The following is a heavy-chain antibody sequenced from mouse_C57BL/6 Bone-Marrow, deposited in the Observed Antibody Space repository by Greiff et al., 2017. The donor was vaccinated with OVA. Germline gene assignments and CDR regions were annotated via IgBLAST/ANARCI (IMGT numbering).Heavy chain of an antibody. J-gene: IGHJ2*01. CDR3: ARQGEHFDY. CDR1: GFTFSSYG. CDR2: ISSGGSYT. Sequence: DVKLVESGGDLVKPGGSLKLSCAASGFTFSSYGMSWVRQTPDKRLEWVATISSGGSYTYYPDSVKGRFTISRDNAKNTLYLQMSRLKSEDTAMYYCARQGEHFDYWGQGTTLTVSS. V-gene: IGHV5-6*02.